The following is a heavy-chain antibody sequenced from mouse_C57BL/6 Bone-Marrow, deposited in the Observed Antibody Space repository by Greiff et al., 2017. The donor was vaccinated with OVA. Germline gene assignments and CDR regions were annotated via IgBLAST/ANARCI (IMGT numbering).Heavy chain of an antibody. CDR1: GFNITDYY. J-gene: IGHJ4*01. Sequence: EVQLQQSGAELVRPGASVKLPCTASGFNITDYYMHWVKQRPEQGLEWIGRIDPEDGDTASAPKFQGKATMTADTSSNTAYLQLSSLTSGDTSVYYCARGSYGGGAMDDWGQGASVTVSS. CDR3: ARGSYGGGAMDD. D-gene: IGHD1-1*02. V-gene: IGHV14-1*01. CDR2: IDPEDGDT.